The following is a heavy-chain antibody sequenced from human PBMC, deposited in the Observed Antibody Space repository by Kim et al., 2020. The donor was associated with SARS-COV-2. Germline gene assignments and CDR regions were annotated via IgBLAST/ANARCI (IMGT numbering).Heavy chain of an antibody. J-gene: IGHJ4*02. Sequence: GGSLRLSCAASGFSLTSYGMHWVRQAPGKGLEWLAVIWYDGSKKYYADSVKGRFTISRDNSKSTLYLQMNSLRVEDTAVYYCLRDPDGGVSATAGVDYWGQGSLATVSS. CDR1: GFSLTSYG. V-gene: IGHV3-33*01. CDR2: IWYDGSKK. D-gene: IGHD6-13*01. CDR3: LRDPDGGVSATAGVDY.